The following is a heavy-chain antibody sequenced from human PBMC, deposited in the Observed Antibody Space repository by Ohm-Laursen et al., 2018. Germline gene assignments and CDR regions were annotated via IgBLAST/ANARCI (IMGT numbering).Heavy chain of an antibody. CDR1: GYTFTSYD. Sequence: ASVKVSCKASGYTFTSYDINWVRQATGQGLKWMGWMNPNSGNTGYAQKFQGRVTMTRNTSISTAYMELSSLRSEDTAVYYCARRSGRARPVVDFDYWGQGTLVTVSS. CDR2: MNPNSGNT. D-gene: IGHD2-15*01. CDR3: ARRSGRARPVVDFDY. V-gene: IGHV1-8*01. J-gene: IGHJ4*02.